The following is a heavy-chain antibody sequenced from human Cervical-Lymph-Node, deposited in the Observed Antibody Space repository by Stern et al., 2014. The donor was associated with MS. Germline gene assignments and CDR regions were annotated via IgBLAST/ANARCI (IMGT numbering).Heavy chain of an antibody. CDR1: GFTVSSNY. CDR2: IYSGGNT. V-gene: IGHV3-53*01. CDR3: AREGHDSSGSQTGAFDI. D-gene: IGHD3-22*01. Sequence: VQLVESGGGLIQPGGSLRLSCAASGFTVSSNYMSWVRQAPGKGLEWVSVIYSGGNTYYTDSVKGRFTISRDNSKNTLYLQMNSLRAEDTAVYYCAREGHDSSGSQTGAFDIWGQGTMVTVSS. J-gene: IGHJ3*02.